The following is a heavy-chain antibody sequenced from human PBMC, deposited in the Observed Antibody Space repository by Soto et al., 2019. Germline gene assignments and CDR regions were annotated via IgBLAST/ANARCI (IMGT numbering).Heavy chain of an antibody. CDR2: IYGGGNGP. CDR3: EKMEGMDASAYSFVC. J-gene: IGHJ4*02. V-gene: IGHV3-23*01. D-gene: IGHD2-2*03. Sequence: EVQVLESGGGLVQPGGSLRLSCAATGFTFSDFAMSWVRQAPGKGLEWVSRIYGGGNGPHYADSVKGRVTISRDNSKTTLYLQMNSLRAGDRAVYYFEKMEGMDASAYSFVCWGKGTVVSVSS. CDR1: GFTFSDFA.